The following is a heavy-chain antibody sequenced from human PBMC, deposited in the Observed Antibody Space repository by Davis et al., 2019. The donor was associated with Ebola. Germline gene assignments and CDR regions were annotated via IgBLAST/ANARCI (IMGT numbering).Heavy chain of an antibody. CDR2: INPSGGST. J-gene: IGHJ4*02. CDR3: ARDTGYCSGGSCYYFDY. CDR1: GYTFTNYD. D-gene: IGHD2-15*01. V-gene: IGHV1-46*01. Sequence: ASVKVSCKASGYTFTNYDLNWVRQATGQGLEWMGIINPSGGSTSYAQKFQGRVTMTRDTSTSTVYMELSSLRSEDTAVYYCARDTGYCSGGSCYYFDYWGQGTLVTVSS.